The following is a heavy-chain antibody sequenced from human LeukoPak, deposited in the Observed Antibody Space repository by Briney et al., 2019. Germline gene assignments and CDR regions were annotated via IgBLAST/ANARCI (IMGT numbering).Heavy chain of an antibody. V-gene: IGHV3-23*01. CDR3: AKGNPGIVGARDPFDI. CDR1: GFTFSSYS. CDR2: ISGSGGST. D-gene: IGHD1-26*01. Sequence: GGSLRLSCAASGFTFSSYSMAWVRQAPGKGLEWVSSISGSGGSTYYADSVKGRFTTSRDNSKNTLYLQMNSLRAEDTAVYYCAKGNPGIVGARDPFDIWGQGTMVTVSS. J-gene: IGHJ3*02.